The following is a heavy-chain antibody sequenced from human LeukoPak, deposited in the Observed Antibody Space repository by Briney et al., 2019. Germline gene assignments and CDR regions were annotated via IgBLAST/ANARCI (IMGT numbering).Heavy chain of an antibody. J-gene: IGHJ3*02. Sequence: SETLSLTCTVSGGSISSYYWSWIRQPPGKGLEWIGYIYYSGGTSYNPSLKSRVTISVDTSKRQFSLKLSSVTAADTAFYYCARYIVSYPHDAFDIWGQGTMVTVSS. D-gene: IGHD1-26*01. CDR3: ARYIVSYPHDAFDI. CDR2: IYYSGGT. V-gene: IGHV4-59*01. CDR1: GGSISSYY.